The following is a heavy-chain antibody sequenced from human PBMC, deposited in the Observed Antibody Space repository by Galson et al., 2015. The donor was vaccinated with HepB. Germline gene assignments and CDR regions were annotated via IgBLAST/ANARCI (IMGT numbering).Heavy chain of an antibody. CDR1: KFTVTAYW. V-gene: IGHV3-74*01. CDR2: IHSDGIRT. J-gene: IGHJ4*02. CDR3: AILSGGGY. Sequence: SLRLSCAAPKFTVTAYWMHWVRRAPGKGLVWVSSIHSDGIRTNYADSVKGRFTISRDNAKNTLYLQMNNLRAEDTAVYYCAILSGGGYWGQGTLVTVSS. D-gene: IGHD2-8*02.